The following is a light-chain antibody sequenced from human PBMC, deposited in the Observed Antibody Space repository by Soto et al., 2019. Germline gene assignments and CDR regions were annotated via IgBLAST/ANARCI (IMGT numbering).Light chain of an antibody. CDR1: SSDVGDYDY. J-gene: IGLJ2*01. V-gene: IGLV2-14*01. CDR3: SSYRSSNTIL. Sequence: QSALTQPASVSGSPGQSITISCTGTSSDVGDYDYVSWYQQYAGKAPKMMIYEVSNRPSGVSNRFSGSKSGNTASLTISGLQAEDEADYYCSSYRSSNTILFGGGTKLTVL. CDR2: EVS.